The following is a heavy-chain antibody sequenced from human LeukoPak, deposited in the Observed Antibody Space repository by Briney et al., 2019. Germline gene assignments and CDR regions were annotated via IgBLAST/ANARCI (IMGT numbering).Heavy chain of an antibody. J-gene: IGHJ4*02. CDR1: GGSISSSSYY. D-gene: IGHD3-16*02. V-gene: IGHV4-39*01. Sequence: SETLSLTCTVSGGSISSSSYYWGWIRQPPGKGLEWIGSIYYSGSTYHNPSLKSRVTISVDTSKNQFSLKLSSVTAADTAVFYCARHRDYLWGSYRYTIDYWGQGTLVTVSS. CDR3: ARHRDYLWGSYRYTIDY. CDR2: IYYSGST.